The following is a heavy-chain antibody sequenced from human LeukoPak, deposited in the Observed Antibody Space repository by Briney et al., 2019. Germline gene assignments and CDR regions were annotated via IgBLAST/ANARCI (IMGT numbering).Heavy chain of an antibody. CDR3: ARGPMVRGVIADNWFDP. CDR2: ITTSSSYI. J-gene: IGHJ5*02. Sequence: GGSLRLSCAASGFTFSSYSMNWVRQAPGKGLEWVSSITTSSSYIYYADSVKGRFTVSRYNAKNSLYLQMNSLRAEDTAVYYCARGPMVRGVIADNWFDPWGQGTLVTVSP. V-gene: IGHV3-21*01. D-gene: IGHD3-10*01. CDR1: GFTFSSYS.